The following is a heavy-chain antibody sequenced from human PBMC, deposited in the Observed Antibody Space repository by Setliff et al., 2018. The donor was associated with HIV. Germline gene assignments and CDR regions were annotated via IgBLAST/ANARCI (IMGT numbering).Heavy chain of an antibody. J-gene: IGHJ6*03. CDR1: GFTFSSYG. CDR3: AKGHYYDSSGHYDYYYYYMDV. V-gene: IGHV3-30*18. Sequence: PGGSLRLSCAASGFTFSSYGMHWVRQAPGKGLEWVAVISYDGSNKYYADSVKGRFTISRDNSKNTLYLQMNSLRAEDTAVYYCAKGHYYDSSGHYDYYYYYMDVWGKGTTVTVSS. CDR2: ISYDGSNK. D-gene: IGHD3-22*01.